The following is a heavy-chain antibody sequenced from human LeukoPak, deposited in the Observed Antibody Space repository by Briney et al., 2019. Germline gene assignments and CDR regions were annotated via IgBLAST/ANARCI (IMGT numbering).Heavy chain of an antibody. CDR3: ARRQYRCGGDRSSAFDI. CDR2: IYYSGST. Sequence: SETLSLTCTVSGGSISSGGYYWSWIRQHPGKGLEWIGYIYYSGSTYYNPSLKSRVTISVDTSKNQFSLKLSSVTAADTAVYYCARRQYRCGGDRSSAFDIWGQGTMVTVSS. CDR1: GGSISSGGYY. D-gene: IGHD2-21*02. J-gene: IGHJ3*02. V-gene: IGHV4-31*03.